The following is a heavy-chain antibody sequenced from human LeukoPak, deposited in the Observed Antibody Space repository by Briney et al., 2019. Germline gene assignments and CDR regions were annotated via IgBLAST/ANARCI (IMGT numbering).Heavy chain of an antibody. CDR1: GFTFSSYA. CDR3: ARARGHYDSSGYQEYFQH. V-gene: IGHV3-23*01. J-gene: IGHJ1*01. D-gene: IGHD3-22*01. CDR2: ISGSGGST. Sequence: GGSLRLSCAASGFTFSSYAMSWVRQAPGKGLEWVSAISGSGGSTYYADSVKGRFTISRDNSKNTLYLQMNSLRAEDTAVYYCARARGHYDSSGYQEYFQHWGQGTLVTVSS.